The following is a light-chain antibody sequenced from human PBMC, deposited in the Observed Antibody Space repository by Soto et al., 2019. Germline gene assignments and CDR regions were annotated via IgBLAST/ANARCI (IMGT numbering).Light chain of an antibody. J-gene: IGKJ1*01. V-gene: IGKV1-33*01. Sequence: DIQMTQSPSSLSASVGDRVTITCQASQDISNYLNWYQQKPGKAPKLLIYDASNLETGFPSRFSGSGSGTDFTFTISSLQPEDIATYYCQQYDNLPSWTFGQGTKVEIK. CDR3: QQYDNLPSWT. CDR2: DAS. CDR1: QDISNY.